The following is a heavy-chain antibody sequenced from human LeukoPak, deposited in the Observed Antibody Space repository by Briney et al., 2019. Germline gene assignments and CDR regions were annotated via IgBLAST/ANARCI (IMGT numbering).Heavy chain of an antibody. CDR3: AKSGRYYGSGTPDY. Sequence: PGGSLRLSCAASGFTFSSYAMSWVRQAPGKGLEWVSAISGSGGSTYYADSVKGRFTISRDNSKSTLYLQMNSLRAEDTAVYYCAKSGRYYGSGTPDYWGQGTLVTVSS. D-gene: IGHD3-10*01. CDR2: ISGSGGST. J-gene: IGHJ4*02. CDR1: GFTFSSYA. V-gene: IGHV3-23*01.